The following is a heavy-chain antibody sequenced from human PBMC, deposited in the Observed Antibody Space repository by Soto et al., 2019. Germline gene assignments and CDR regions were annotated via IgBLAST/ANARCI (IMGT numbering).Heavy chain of an antibody. V-gene: IGHV1-69*13. J-gene: IGHJ3*02. CDR2: IIPIFGTA. CDR3: ARDCNPSRRAARPRAFDI. Sequence: SVKVSCKASGGTFSSYAISWVRQAPGQGLEWMGGIIPIFGTANYAQKFQGRVTITADESTSTAYMELSSLRSEDTAVYYCARDCNPSRRAARPRAFDIWGQGTIVTVPS. D-gene: IGHD6-6*01. CDR1: GGTFSSYA.